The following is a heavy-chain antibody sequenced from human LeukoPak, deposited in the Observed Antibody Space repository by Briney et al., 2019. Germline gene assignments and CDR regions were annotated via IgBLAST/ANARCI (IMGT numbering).Heavy chain of an antibody. V-gene: IGHV3-73*01. Sequence: GGSLRLSCVASGFTFSDSAIHWVRQSSGKGLEWIGHMYKETNLYATALAASVKGRFTVSRDDSKNTAYLHMNSLKTEDTALYYCTRDSGTYNWFDPWGQGTQVTVSS. CDR1: GFTFSDSA. CDR2: MYKETNLYAT. D-gene: IGHD1-26*01. J-gene: IGHJ5*02. CDR3: TRDSGTYNWFDP.